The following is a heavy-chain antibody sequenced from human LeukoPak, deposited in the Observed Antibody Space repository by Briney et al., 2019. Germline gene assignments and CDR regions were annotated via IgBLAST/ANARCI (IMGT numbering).Heavy chain of an antibody. CDR3: AREYSNYVFSYFVY. CDR1: GFTFSSYW. Sequence: GGSLRLSCAASGFTFSSYWMSWVRQAPGKGLEWVANIKQDGSEKYYVYSVKGRFTISRDNAKNSLYLQMNSLRADDTAVYYCAREYSNYVFSYFVYWGQGTLVTVSS. J-gene: IGHJ4*02. CDR2: IKQDGSEK. V-gene: IGHV3-7*01. D-gene: IGHD4-11*01.